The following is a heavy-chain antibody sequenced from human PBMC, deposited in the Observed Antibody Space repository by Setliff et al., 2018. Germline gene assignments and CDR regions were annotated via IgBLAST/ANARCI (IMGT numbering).Heavy chain of an antibody. J-gene: IGHJ5*02. CDR2: ISPGDSDT. CDR3: ARSRSSSPWNNWFDP. CDR1: GYSFTNYW. Sequence: GESLKISCQGSGYSFTNYWIGWVRQMPGKGLEWMGIISPGDSDTRYSPSFQGQVTISADKSISTAYLQWSSLKASDTAMYYCARSRSSSPWNNWFDPWGQGTLVTVSS. V-gene: IGHV5-51*01. D-gene: IGHD6-6*01.